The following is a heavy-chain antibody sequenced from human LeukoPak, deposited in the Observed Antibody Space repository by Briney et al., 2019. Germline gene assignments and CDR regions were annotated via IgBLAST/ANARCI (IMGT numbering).Heavy chain of an antibody. D-gene: IGHD6-13*01. CDR1: GFTFSDYY. V-gene: IGHV4-38-2*01. J-gene: IGHJ2*01. Sequence: GSLRLSCAASGFTFSDYYMSWIRQAPGKGLEWIGSIYYSGSTYYNPSLKSRVTMSVDTSKNQFSLKLSSVTAADTAVYYRARVSSSWYQDWYFDLWGRGTLVTVSS. CDR2: IYYSGST. CDR3: ARVSSSWYQDWYFDL.